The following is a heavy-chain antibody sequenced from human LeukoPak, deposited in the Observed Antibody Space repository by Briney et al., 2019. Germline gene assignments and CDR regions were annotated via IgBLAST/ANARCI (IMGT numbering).Heavy chain of an antibody. V-gene: IGHV4-4*09. CDR1: GGSISSYY. CDR2: IFPSGSA. Sequence: PSETLSLTCTVSGGSISSYYWSWIRQSPVKGLEWIGYIFPSGSAFYNPSLESRVTISLDTSENQFSLTLSSVTAADTAVYYCARRNHYFYYMDVWAKGPRSPSP. J-gene: IGHJ6*03. CDR3: ARRNHYFYYMDV.